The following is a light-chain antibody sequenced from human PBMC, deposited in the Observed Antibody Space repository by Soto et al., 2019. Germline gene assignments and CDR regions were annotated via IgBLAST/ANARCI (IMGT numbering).Light chain of an antibody. CDR1: QSVSSN. CDR2: GAS. Sequence: EIVMTQSPATLSVSAGERATLACRASQSVSSNLAWYQQKPGQAPRLLVFGASSRATGVPDRFSGSGSGTDFTLTISSLQPEDVATYYCQKYDGAPKTCGQGTKVGIK. J-gene: IGKJ1*01. V-gene: IGKV3D-15*01. CDR3: QKYDGAPKT.